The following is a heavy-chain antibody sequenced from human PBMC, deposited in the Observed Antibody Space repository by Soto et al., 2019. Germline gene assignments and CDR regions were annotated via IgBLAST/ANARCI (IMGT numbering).Heavy chain of an antibody. J-gene: IGHJ4*02. CDR1: GFTFRTYT. CDR2: ISSIGRAI. D-gene: IGHD4-17*01. CDR3: ARCYGDYLQHPDH. Sequence: PGGSLRLSCAASGFTFRTYTMHLVRQAPGKGLEWVSSISSIGRAIYYGDSVRGRFSISRDNAKHSVFLEMNSLTAEDTAVYYCARCYGDYLQHPDHWGQGTLVTVSS. V-gene: IGHV3-21*01.